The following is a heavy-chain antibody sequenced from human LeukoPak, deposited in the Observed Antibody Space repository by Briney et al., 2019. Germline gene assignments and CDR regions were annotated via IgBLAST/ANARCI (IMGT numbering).Heavy chain of an antibody. CDR3: ARDQRFAFDY. D-gene: IGHD3-16*01. CDR2: IRTSAASAYNT. J-gene: IGHJ4*02. Sequence: GGSLRLSCAASGFTFTDYPMNWVRQAPGRGLEWVTNIRTSAASAYNTNYADSVQGRVIISRDDAKKTLYLHMNGLRDDDTAVYYCARDQRFAFDYWGQGILVTVSS. CDR1: GFTFTDYP. V-gene: IGHV3-48*02.